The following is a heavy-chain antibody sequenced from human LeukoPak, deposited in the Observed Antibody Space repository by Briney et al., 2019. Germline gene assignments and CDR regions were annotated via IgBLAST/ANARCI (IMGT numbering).Heavy chain of an antibody. D-gene: IGHD3-9*01. CDR2: ISSSSSYI. J-gene: IGHJ6*03. CDR1: GFTFSSYS. Sequence: GGSLRLSCAASGFTFSSYSMNWVRQAPGKGLEWVSSISSSSSYIYYADSVKGRFTISRDNAKNSLYLQMNSLRAEDTAVYYCAGGYDILTGYPQWDYYYYYMDVWGKGTTVTVSS. V-gene: IGHV3-21*01. CDR3: AGGYDILTGYPQWDYYYYYMDV.